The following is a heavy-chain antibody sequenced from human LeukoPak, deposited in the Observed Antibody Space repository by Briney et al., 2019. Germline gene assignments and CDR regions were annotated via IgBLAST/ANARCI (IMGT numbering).Heavy chain of an antibody. J-gene: IGHJ4*02. V-gene: IGHV3-21*01. CDR3: AREPTYSSSWYTTCDF. CDR2: ISSSSRYI. D-gene: IGHD6-13*01. CDR1: GFTFSSYS. Sequence: GGSLRLSCAASGFTFSSYSMNWVRQAPGKGLECVSSISSSSRYIYYADSVKGRFTISRDNAKNSLYLQMNSLRAEDTAVYYCAREPTYSSSWYTTCDFWGQRTLVTVSS.